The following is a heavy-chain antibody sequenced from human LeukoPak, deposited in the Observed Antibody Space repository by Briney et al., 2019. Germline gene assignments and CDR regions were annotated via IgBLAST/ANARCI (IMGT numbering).Heavy chain of an antibody. Sequence: PSETLSLTCTVSGGSVSSSNYYRTWIRQSPGKALEWIGCIYYSGTTNYNPSLKSRVTISADTSKNQISLKLTSVNSADTAVYYCAREFGHWGQGTLVTVSS. D-gene: IGHD3-10*01. CDR3: AREFGH. V-gene: IGHV4-61*01. J-gene: IGHJ4*02. CDR2: IYYSGTT. CDR1: GGSVSSSNYY.